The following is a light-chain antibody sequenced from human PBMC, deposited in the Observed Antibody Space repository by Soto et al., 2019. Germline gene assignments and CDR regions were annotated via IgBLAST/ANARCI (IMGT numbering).Light chain of an antibody. CDR1: QSISSY. CDR2: AAS. V-gene: IGKV1-39*01. J-gene: IGKJ1*01. CDR3: QQSYSTPRT. Sequence: DIQMTQSPSSLSASVGDRVTITCRARQSISSYLNWYQQNPGKAPKLLIFAASSLQSGVQSRFSGSGSGTDFTLTISSLQPEDFATYYCQQSYSTPRTFGQGTKVEIK.